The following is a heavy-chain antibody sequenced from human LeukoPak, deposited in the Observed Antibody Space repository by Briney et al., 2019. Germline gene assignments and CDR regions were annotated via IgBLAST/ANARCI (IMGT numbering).Heavy chain of an antibody. Sequence: GGSLRLSCAASGFTFSSYSMNWVRQAPGKGLEWISYISSSGSTIYYADSVKGRYTISRDNAKNSLYLQMNSQRAEDTALYYCARGRMTGTLNWFDPWGQGTLVTVSS. D-gene: IGHD1-1*01. CDR2: ISSSGSTI. J-gene: IGHJ5*02. CDR3: ARGRMTGTLNWFDP. CDR1: GFTFSSYS. V-gene: IGHV3-48*01.